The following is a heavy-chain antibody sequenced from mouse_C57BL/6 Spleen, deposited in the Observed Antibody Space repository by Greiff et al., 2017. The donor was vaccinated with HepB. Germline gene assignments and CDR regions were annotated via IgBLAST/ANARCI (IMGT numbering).Heavy chain of an antibody. Sequence: VQLQQSGAELAKPGASVKLSCKASGYTFTSYWMHWVKQRPGQGLEWIGYINPSSGYTKYNQKFKDKATLTADKSSSTAYMQLSSLTYEDSAVYYCARELRLSYYAMDYWGQGTSVTVSS. D-gene: IGHD3-2*02. J-gene: IGHJ4*01. CDR2: INPSSGYT. CDR1: GYTFTSYW. V-gene: IGHV1-7*01. CDR3: ARELRLSYYAMDY.